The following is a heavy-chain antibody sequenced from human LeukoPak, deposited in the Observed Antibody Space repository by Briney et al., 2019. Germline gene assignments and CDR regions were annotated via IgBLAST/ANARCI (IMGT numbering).Heavy chain of an antibody. Sequence: SESLSLTCTVSGGSISSSSYYGDWIRQPPGEGLGWIGCIYYSGSTYSNPSFKSRVTISVDTSKNQFSLRLSSVTAADTAVYYCARRRGIVRFDYWGQGTLVTVSS. CDR1: GGSISSSSYY. CDR3: ARRRGIVRFDY. J-gene: IGHJ4*02. CDR2: IYYSGST. D-gene: IGHD1-26*01. V-gene: IGHV4-39*01.